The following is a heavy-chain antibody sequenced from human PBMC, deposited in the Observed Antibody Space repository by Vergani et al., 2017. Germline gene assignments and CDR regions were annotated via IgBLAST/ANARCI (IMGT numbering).Heavy chain of an antibody. CDR2: INPSGGST. CDR1: GYTFTSYY. D-gene: IGHD2-8*01. Sequence: QVQLVQSGAEVKKPGASVKVSCKASGYTFTSYYMHWVRQAPGQGLEWMGIINPSGGSTSYAQKFQGRVTMTRDTSTSTVYMELSSLRSEDTAVYYCASHCTNGVCYGYWGQGTLVTVSS. J-gene: IGHJ4*02. V-gene: IGHV1-46*01. CDR3: ASHCTNGVCYGY.